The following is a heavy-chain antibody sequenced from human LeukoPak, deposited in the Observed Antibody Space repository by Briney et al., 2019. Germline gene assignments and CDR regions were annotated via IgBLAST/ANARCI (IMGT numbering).Heavy chain of an antibody. CDR3: ARDRRTYSSGWYDY. CDR1: GGTFSSYA. D-gene: IGHD6-19*01. V-gene: IGHV1-69*01. CDR2: IIPIFGTA. Sequence: GAPVKVSCKASGGTFSSYAISWVRQAPGQGLEWMGGIIPIFGTANYAQKFQGRVTITAGESTSTAYMELSSLRSEDTAVYYCARDRRTYSSGWYDYWGQGTLVTVSS. J-gene: IGHJ4*02.